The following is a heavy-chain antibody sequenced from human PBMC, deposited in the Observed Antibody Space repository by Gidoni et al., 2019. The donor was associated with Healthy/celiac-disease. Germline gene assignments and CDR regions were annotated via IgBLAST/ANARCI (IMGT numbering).Heavy chain of an antibody. CDR2: INHSGST. J-gene: IGHJ5*02. CDR3: ARGRNDFWSGRGWFDP. D-gene: IGHD3-3*01. CDR1: GGFFSGYY. V-gene: IGHV4-34*01. Sequence: QVQLQQWGAGLLKPSETLSLTCAVYGGFFSGYYWGWIRQPPGKGLEWIGEINHSGSTNYNPSLKSRVTISVDTSKNQFSLKLSSVTAADTAVYYCARGRNDFWSGRGWFDPWGQGTLVTVSS.